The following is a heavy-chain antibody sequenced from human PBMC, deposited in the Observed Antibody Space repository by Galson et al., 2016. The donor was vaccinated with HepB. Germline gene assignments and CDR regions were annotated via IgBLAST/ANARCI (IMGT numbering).Heavy chain of an antibody. V-gene: IGHV4-4*02. D-gene: IGHD4-23*01. Sequence: SETLSLTCAVSGDSITSASWWSWVRQSPAKGLEWIGEAYHLGYTSYNPSLKSRVAIFLDNSKNQFSLILHSVTAADTAIYYCARGTTAVKYGNWFDPWGLGTLVTVSS. CDR3: ARGTTAVKYGNWFDP. J-gene: IGHJ5*02. CDR2: AYHLGYT. CDR1: GDSITSASW.